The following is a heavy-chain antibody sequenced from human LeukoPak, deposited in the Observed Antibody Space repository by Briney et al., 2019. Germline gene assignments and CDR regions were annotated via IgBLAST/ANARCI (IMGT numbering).Heavy chain of an antibody. CDR3: TRWRSGTSD. CDR1: GYTFSDHY. Sequence: PGGSLRLSCAVSGYTFSDHYIDWVRQAPGEGLEWVGHTRNKANNYATEYAASVKGRFTTSRDDSRNSVYLQMNSLKTEDTAVYYCTRWRSGTSDWGQGTLVTVSS. D-gene: IGHD4-23*01. J-gene: IGHJ4*02. CDR2: TRNKANNYAT. V-gene: IGHV3-72*01.